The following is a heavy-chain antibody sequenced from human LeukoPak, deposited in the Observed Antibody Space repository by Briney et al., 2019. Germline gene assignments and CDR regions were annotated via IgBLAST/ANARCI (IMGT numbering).Heavy chain of an antibody. Sequence: GGSLRLSCAASGFTFSSYSMQWVRQTPGKGLEWVGIMSNSGENTFYGEAVKGRFTISRDNSQNTLYLQMNSLRAEDTAVYYCAKDRMRDARDYFDYWGQGTLVTVSS. CDR2: MSNSGENT. V-gene: IGHV3-33*05. J-gene: IGHJ4*02. CDR1: GFTFSSYS. CDR3: AKDRMRDARDYFDY.